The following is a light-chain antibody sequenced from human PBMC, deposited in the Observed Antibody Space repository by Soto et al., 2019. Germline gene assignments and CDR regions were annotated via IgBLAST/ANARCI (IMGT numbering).Light chain of an antibody. CDR2: KAS. CDR1: QSISSW. V-gene: IGKV1-5*03. CDR3: QQYNSYPRT. J-gene: IGKJ1*01. Sequence: DIQMTQSPSTLSASVGDRVTITCRASQSISSWLAWYQQKPGKAPKLLIYKASSLESGAPSRFSGSRSGTEFTLTISSLQPDDFATYFCQQYNSYPRTFGQGTKVDIK.